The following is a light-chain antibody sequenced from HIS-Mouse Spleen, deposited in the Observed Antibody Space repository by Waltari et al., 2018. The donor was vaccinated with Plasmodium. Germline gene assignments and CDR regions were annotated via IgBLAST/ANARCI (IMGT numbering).Light chain of an antibody. CDR2: GAS. V-gene: IGKV3-15*01. CDR3: QQYNNWPRGT. J-gene: IGKJ1*01. CDR1: QSVSSN. Sequence: EIGMTQSPATLSVSPGERATLSCRASQSVSSNLAWYQQNPGQAPRLLIFGASTRATGIPARFSGSGSGTEFTLTISSMQSEDFAVYYCQQYNNWPRGTFGQGTKVEIK.